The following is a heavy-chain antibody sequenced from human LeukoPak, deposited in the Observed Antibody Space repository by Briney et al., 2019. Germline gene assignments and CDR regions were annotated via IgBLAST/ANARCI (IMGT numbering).Heavy chain of an antibody. V-gene: IGHV3-9*01. CDR2: ISWNSGSI. Sequence: GGSLRLSCASSGFTFTSHALHWVRHAPGKGLEWVSGISWNSGSIGYADSVKGRFTISRDNAKNSLYLQMNSLRAEDTALYYCAKGAYGGTLYYFDYWGQGTLVTVSS. J-gene: IGHJ4*02. CDR3: AKGAYGGTLYYFDY. CDR1: GFTFTSHA. D-gene: IGHD4-23*01.